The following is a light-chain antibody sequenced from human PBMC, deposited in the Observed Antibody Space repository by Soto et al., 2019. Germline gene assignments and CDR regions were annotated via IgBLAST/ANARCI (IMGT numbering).Light chain of an antibody. CDR2: GAS. CDR3: QQYTNWPPWT. CDR1: QSVSTN. Sequence: EIVMTQSPATLSVSPGERATLSCRASQSVSTNLAWYQQRPGQAPRLLIYGASTRATGIPARFSGSGSGTEFTLTISSLQSADFAVSFCQQYTNWPPWTFGQVTKVDFK. V-gene: IGKV3-15*01. J-gene: IGKJ1*01.